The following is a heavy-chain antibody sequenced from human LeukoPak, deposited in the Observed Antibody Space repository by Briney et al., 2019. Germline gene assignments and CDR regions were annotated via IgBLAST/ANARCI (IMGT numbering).Heavy chain of an antibody. CDR1: GFTFSSYG. Sequence: PGRSLRLSCAASGFTFSSYGMHWVRQAPGKGLEWVAVISYDGSNKYYADSVKGRFTVSRDNSKNTLYLQMNSLRAEDTAVYYCARDRRDSSGYYYVGTYDYWGQGTLVTVSS. J-gene: IGHJ4*02. D-gene: IGHD3-22*01. V-gene: IGHV3-30*03. CDR2: ISYDGSNK. CDR3: ARDRRDSSGYYYVGTYDY.